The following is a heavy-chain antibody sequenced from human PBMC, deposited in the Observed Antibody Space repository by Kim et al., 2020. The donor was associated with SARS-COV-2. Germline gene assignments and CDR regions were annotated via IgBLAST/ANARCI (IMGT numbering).Heavy chain of an antibody. V-gene: IGHV3-7*01. J-gene: IGHJ1*01. Sequence: GGSLRLSCAASGLSFSSSWMNWVRRPPGKRLEWVANINPDGSMTRYVDSVKGRVASSRDNAKYSLFLQMNSLRADDTAVYYCTTGGALWGQGTLVIVSS. CDR3: TTGGAL. CDR2: INPDGSMT. CDR1: GLSFSSSW.